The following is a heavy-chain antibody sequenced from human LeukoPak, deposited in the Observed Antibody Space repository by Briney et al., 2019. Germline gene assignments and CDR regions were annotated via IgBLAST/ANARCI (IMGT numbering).Heavy chain of an antibody. D-gene: IGHD6-13*01. Sequence: GGSLRLSCAASGFTFSSYAMSWVRQAPGKGLEWVSAISGSGGSTYYADSVKGRFTISRDNSKNTLYLQMNSLRAEDTAVYYCAKVGSSSWHNGDYFDYWGQGTLVTVSS. CDR1: GFTFSSYA. CDR3: AKVGSSSWHNGDYFDY. CDR2: ISGSGGST. V-gene: IGHV3-23*01. J-gene: IGHJ4*02.